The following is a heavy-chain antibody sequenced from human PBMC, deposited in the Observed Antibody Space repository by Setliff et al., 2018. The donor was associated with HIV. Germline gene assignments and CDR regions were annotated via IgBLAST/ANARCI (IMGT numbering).Heavy chain of an antibody. CDR2: VYPSDGST. J-gene: IGHJ3*02. V-gene: IGHV1-46*01. Sequence: GASVKVSCKASGYTFTSYYMHWVRQDPGQGLEWMGMVYPSDGSTSYAQKFQGRVTMTRDTSTSTIYMELNSLTSEDTAVYYCARDNTAFDIWGQGTMVTVSS. CDR1: GYTFTSYY. CDR3: ARDNTAFDI. D-gene: IGHD2-2*02.